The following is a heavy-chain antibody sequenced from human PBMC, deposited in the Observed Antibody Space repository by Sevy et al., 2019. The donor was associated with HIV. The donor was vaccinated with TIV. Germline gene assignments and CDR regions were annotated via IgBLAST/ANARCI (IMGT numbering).Heavy chain of an antibody. CDR3: AGDDGNYYFHY. Sequence: GGSLRLSCAASGFTFSKYWMGWVRQAPGKGLEWVANIKQDAGQKYYVDSVKGRFTISRDNAKNSLYLQMNSLRAEDTAVYFCAGDDGNYYFHYWGQGTLVTVSS. D-gene: IGHD1-7*01. CDR1: GFTFSKYW. V-gene: IGHV3-7*01. CDR2: IKQDAGQK. J-gene: IGHJ4*02.